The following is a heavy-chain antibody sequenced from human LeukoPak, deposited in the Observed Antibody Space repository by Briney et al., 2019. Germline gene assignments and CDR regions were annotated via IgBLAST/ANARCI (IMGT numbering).Heavy chain of an antibody. Sequence: SVKVSCKASGGTFSSYAISWVRQAPGQGREWMGGIIPIFGTANYAQKFQGRVTITADKSTNTAYREPSSQRSADTAMNYRARLRIRDQLLARFDAFDMCREATMATVPS. J-gene: IGHJ3*02. CDR3: ARLRIRDQLLARFDAFDM. D-gene: IGHD2-2*01. CDR1: GGTFSSYA. CDR2: IIPIFGTA. V-gene: IGHV1-69*06.